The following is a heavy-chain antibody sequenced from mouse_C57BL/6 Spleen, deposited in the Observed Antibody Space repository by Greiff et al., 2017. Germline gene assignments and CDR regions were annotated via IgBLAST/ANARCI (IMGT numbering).Heavy chain of an antibody. V-gene: IGHV6-3*01. CDR3: TVAIYYGSSPFAY. Sequence: EVKLVESGGGLVQPGGSMKLSCVASGFTFSNYWMNWVRQSPEKGLEWVAQIRLKSDNYATHYAESVKGRFTISRDDSKSSVYLQMNNLRAEDTGIYYCTVAIYYGSSPFAYWGQGTLVTVSA. D-gene: IGHD1-1*01. CDR1: GFTFSNYW. J-gene: IGHJ3*01. CDR2: IRLKSDNYAT.